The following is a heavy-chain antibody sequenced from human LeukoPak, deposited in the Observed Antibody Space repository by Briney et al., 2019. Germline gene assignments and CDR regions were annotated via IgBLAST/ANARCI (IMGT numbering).Heavy chain of an antibody. CDR2: INPISGDT. D-gene: IGHD2-2*01. J-gene: IGHJ4*02. Sequence: VASVKVSCKPSGYTFTGYYMHWVRHVHGQGLEWVGWINPISGDTKYAQKFEGRVTMTRDTSISTAYMELSRLRSDDTAVYYCARDLDCSSTSCHDYWGQGTLVTVSS. V-gene: IGHV1-2*02. CDR3: ARDLDCSSTSCHDY. CDR1: GYTFTGYY.